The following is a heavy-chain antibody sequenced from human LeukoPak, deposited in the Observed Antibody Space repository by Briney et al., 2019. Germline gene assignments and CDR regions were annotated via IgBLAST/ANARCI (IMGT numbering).Heavy chain of an antibody. D-gene: IGHD3-10*01. V-gene: IGHV1-69*05. J-gene: IGHJ5*02. Sequence: GASVKVSFKASGGTFSSYAISWVRQAPGQGLEWMGGIIPIFGTANYAQKFQARVTITTDESTSTAYMELRRVRAEDTAVYYCASHYYGSGIGWFDPWGQGTLVTVSS. CDR3: ASHYYGSGIGWFDP. CDR1: GGTFSSYA. CDR2: IIPIFGTA.